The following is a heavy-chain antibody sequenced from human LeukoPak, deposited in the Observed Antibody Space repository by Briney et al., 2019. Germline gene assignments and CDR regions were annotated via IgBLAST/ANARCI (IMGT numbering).Heavy chain of an antibody. CDR3: ARIPSGTYLMFDY. Sequence: ASVTVSCKASGGSFSSHAFSWVRQAPGQGFEWMGRIIPMLDVANYAQKFQGRVTFTADKSTSTAYMELSSLRSEDTAIYYCARIPSGTYLMFDYWGQGTLVTVSS. CDR1: GGSFSSHA. D-gene: IGHD1-26*01. CDR2: IIPMLDVA. V-gene: IGHV1-69*04. J-gene: IGHJ4*02.